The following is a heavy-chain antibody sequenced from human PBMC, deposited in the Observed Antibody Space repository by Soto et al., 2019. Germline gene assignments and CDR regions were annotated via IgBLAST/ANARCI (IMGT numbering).Heavy chain of an antibody. CDR1: GFTVSSNY. Sequence: EVKLVESGGGLIQPGGSLRLSCAASGFTVSSNYMSWVRQAPGKGLEWVSVIYSGGSTYYADSVKGRFTISRDNSKNTLYLQMNSLRAEDTAVYYCARDRVESGYPEYFQHWGQGTLVTFSS. J-gene: IGHJ1*01. D-gene: IGHD3-22*01. CDR2: IYSGGST. V-gene: IGHV3-53*01. CDR3: ARDRVESGYPEYFQH.